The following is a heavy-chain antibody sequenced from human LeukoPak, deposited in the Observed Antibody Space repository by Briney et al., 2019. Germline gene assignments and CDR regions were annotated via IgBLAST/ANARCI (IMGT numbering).Heavy chain of an antibody. D-gene: IGHD6-19*01. CDR1: GFTFSNYN. V-gene: IGHV3-21*04. J-gene: IGHJ4*02. CDR3: ARDSDYYSSGWSPWDY. CDR2: ITSSSTYI. Sequence: GGSLRLSCAASGFTFSNYNMNWVRQAPGKGLEWVSSITSSSTYIYYADSVKGRFTISRDNAENSLYLQMKSLRAEDTALYYCARDSDYYSSGWSPWDYWGQGTLVTVSS.